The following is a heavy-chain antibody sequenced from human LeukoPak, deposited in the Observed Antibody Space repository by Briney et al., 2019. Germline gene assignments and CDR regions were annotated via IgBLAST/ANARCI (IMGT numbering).Heavy chain of an antibody. J-gene: IGHJ3*02. D-gene: IGHD6-13*01. Sequence: GESLKISCKGSGYSFSTYWIGWVRQMPGEGLGWMGTIYPADSESKYSPSFQGQGTISADKAINTAYLQWNSLKTSDSAMYYCARRSCSWFGVFDIWGQGTKVTVSS. CDR3: ARRSCSWFGVFDI. CDR1: GYSFSTYW. CDR2: IYPADSES. V-gene: IGHV5-51*01.